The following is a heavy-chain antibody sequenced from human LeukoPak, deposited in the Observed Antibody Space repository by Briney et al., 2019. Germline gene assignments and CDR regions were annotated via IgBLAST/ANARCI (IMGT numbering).Heavy chain of an antibody. CDR2: IKQDGSEK. D-gene: IGHD3-10*01. V-gene: IGHV3-7*01. CDR1: GFTFSSYW. CDR3: ARSPISGYWYFDL. Sequence: PGGSLRLSCSASGFTFSSYWMSWLRQAPGKGLEWVANIKQDGSEKYYVDSVKGRFTISRDNAKNSLYLQMNSLRAEDTAVYYCARSPISGYWYFDLWGRGTLVTVSS. J-gene: IGHJ2*01.